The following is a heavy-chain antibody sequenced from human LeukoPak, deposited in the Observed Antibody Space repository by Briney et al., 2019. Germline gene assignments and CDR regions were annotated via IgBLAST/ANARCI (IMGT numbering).Heavy chain of an antibody. CDR1: GFTLSDYH. V-gene: IGHV3-33*08. J-gene: IGHJ4*02. CDR2: IGFGGSKT. Sequence: AGGSLRLSCAASGFTLSDYHMDWFRQAPGKGLDWVAFIGFGGSKTYHADSVKGRFTISRDNSKNTLYLQMNSLRAEDTAVYYCARARGYDGSDYYYGFFDYWGQGTLVTVSS. CDR3: ARARGYDGSDYYYGFFDY. D-gene: IGHD3-22*01.